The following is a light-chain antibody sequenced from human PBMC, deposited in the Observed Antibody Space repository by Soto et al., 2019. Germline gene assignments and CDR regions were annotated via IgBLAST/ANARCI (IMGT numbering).Light chain of an antibody. V-gene: IGKV3-11*01. CDR2: DAY. J-gene: IGKJ5*01. Sequence: EVVLTQSPLTLSLSPGERATLSCRASQSFRGLLAWYQQKPGQAPRLLIYDAYNRATGIPPRFSGSGSGTDFTLTISSLEPEDSAVYYCQQRHLWPTTFGQGTRLAIK. CDR1: QSFRGL. CDR3: QQRHLWPTT.